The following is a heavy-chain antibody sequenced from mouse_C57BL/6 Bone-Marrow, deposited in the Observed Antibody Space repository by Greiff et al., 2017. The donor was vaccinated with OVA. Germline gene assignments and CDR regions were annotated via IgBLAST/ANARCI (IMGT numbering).Heavy chain of an antibody. V-gene: IGHV1-55*01. CDR3: ARSRSYDYPYYAMDY. CDR2: IYPGSGST. J-gene: IGHJ4*01. D-gene: IGHD2-4*01. CDR1: GYTFTSYW. Sequence: QVQLQQPGAELVKPGASVKMSCKASGYTFTSYWITWVKQRPGQGLEWIGDIYPGSGSTNYNEKFKSKATLTVDTSSSTAYMQLSSLTSEDSAVDYCARSRSYDYPYYAMDYWGQGTSVTVSS.